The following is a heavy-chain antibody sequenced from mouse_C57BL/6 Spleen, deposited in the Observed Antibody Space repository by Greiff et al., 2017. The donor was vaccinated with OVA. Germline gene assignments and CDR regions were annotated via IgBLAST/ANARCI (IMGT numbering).Heavy chain of an antibody. CDR2: IHPNSGST. D-gene: IGHD2-4*01. J-gene: IGHJ2*01. V-gene: IGHV1-64*01. CDR3: ARPSYYDYDGVDY. Sequence: VQLQQPGAELVKPGASVKLSCKASGYTFTSYWMHWVKQRPGQGLEWIGLIHPNSGSTNYNEKFKSKATLTVDKSSSTAYMQLSSLTSEDSAVYYGARPSYYDYDGVDYWGQGTTLTVSS. CDR1: GYTFTSYW.